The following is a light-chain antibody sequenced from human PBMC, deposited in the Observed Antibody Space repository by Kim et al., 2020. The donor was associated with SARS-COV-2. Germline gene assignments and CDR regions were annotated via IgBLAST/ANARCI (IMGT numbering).Light chain of an antibody. V-gene: IGKV3-20*01. CDR2: GAS. CDR3: QQYRSSHTWT. CDR1: QSVGSSY. J-gene: IGKJ1*01. Sequence: EIVLTQSPGTLSLSPGESATLSCRASQSVGSSYLTWYQQKPGQAPRLLLYGASYRAPGIPDRFSGSGSGTDFTLTISRLEPEDFAVYYCQQYRSSHTWTFGQGTKVDIK.